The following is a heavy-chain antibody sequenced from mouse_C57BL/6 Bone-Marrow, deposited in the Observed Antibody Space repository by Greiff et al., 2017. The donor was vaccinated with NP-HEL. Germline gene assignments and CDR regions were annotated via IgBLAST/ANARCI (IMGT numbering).Heavy chain of an antibody. D-gene: IGHD1-1*01. V-gene: IGHV1-82*01. Sequence: QVQLKESGPELVKPGASVKISCKASGYAFSSSWMNWVKQRPGKGLEWIGRIYPGDGDTNYNGKFKGKATLTADKSSSTAYMQLSSLTSEDSAVYFCARYTTVVRWYFDVWGTGTTVTVSS. J-gene: IGHJ1*03. CDR3: ARYTTVVRWYFDV. CDR1: GYAFSSSW. CDR2: IYPGDGDT.